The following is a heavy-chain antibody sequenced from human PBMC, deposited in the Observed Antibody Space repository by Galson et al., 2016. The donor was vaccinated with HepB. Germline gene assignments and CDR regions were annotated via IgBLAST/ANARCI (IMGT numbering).Heavy chain of an antibody. J-gene: IGHJ3*02. Sequence: SLRLSCAASGFTFSSYAMSWVRQAPGKGLQWVSAISVSGGRTYYADSVKGRFTISSDNSKNTLYLQMNSLRAEDTAIYYCAKDASHDYIWGTYRNDDAFDIWGEGTVVPVS. CDR2: ISVSGGRT. CDR1: GFTFSSYA. V-gene: IGHV3-23*01. CDR3: AKDASHDYIWGTYRNDDAFDI. D-gene: IGHD3-16*02.